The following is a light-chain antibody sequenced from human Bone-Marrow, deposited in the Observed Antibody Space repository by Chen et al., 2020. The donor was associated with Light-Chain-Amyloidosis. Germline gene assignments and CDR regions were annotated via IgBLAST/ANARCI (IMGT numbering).Light chain of an antibody. CDR3: QSADSSGTYEVI. V-gene: IGLV3-25*03. CDR1: DLPTKY. J-gene: IGLJ2*01. Sequence: SYELTQPPSVSVSPGQTAMITCAGDDLPTKYAYWYQQKPGQAPVLVIHRDTERPSGISERFSGSSAGTPATLTISGVQAEDEADYHCQSADSSGTYEVIFGGGTKLTVL. CDR2: RDT.